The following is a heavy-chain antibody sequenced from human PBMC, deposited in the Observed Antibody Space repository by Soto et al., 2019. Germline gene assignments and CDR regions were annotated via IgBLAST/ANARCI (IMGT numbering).Heavy chain of an antibody. J-gene: IGHJ4*02. V-gene: IGHV4-30-2*01. Sequence: PSETLSLTCAVSGGYISSGGYSWSWIRQPPGKGLEWIGYIYRAENTYFNPSLETRVTISVDRSENKFFMKLTSVTAADTAVYYCARVYDYPGVFDSWGQGIPVTVSS. CDR3: ARVYDYPGVFDS. CDR2: IYRAENT. D-gene: IGHD3-16*01. CDR1: GGYISSGGYS.